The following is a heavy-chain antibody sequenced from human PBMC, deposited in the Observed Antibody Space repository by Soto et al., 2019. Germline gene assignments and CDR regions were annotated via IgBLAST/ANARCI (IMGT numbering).Heavy chain of an antibody. CDR2: ISSSSSYI. CDR3: EFSSSWAYFDY. J-gene: IGHJ4*02. V-gene: IGHV3-21*01. D-gene: IGHD6-13*01. Sequence: GGSLRLSCAASGFTFSSYSMNWVRQAPGKGLEWVSSISSSSSYIYYAGSVKGRFTISRDNAKNSLYLQMNSLRAEDTAVYYCEFSSSWAYFDYWGQGNLVNVSS. CDR1: GFTFSSYS.